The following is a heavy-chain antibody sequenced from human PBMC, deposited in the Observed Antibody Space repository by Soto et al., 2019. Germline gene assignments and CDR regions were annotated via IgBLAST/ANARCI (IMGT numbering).Heavy chain of an antibody. V-gene: IGHV6-1*01. CDR3: ARGSRIAVAGYYYYYGMDV. Sequence: PSQTLSLTCAICGDSVSSNSAAWNWIRQSPSRGLEWLGRTYYRSKWYNDYAVSVKSRITINPDTSKNQFSLQLNSVTPEDTAVYYCARGSRIAVAGYYYYYGMDVWGQGTTVTVSS. D-gene: IGHD6-19*01. J-gene: IGHJ6*02. CDR2: TYYRSKWYN. CDR1: GDSVSSNSAA.